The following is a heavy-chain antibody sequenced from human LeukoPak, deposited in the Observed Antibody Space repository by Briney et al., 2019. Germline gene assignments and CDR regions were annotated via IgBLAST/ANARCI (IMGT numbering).Heavy chain of an antibody. CDR2: INHSGSS. CDR3: ARGSAFDGYCSAGACDAGYYDS. J-gene: IGHJ4*02. V-gene: IGHV4-34*01. Sequence: SETLSLTCAVYGESFSAYFWNWIRQAPGKPLEYIGEINHSGSSHYNPSLQTRVTLSVETSKNKFSLMLTSVTAADTAVYFCARGSAFDGYCSAGACDAGYYDSWGQGTPVTVSS. CDR1: GESFSAYF. D-gene: IGHD2-15*01.